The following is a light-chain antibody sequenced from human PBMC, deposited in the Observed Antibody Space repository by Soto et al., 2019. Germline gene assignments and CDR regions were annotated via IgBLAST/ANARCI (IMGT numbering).Light chain of an antibody. Sequence: DIQMTQSPSSPSASVGDRVTISCRASQAINNYLNWYQQRPGKAPNLLIFAASRLQSGVPSNFSGRGSGTDFTLTIDSLQPDDFATYYCQQTFNAPQTFGQGTKVEIK. CDR2: AAS. J-gene: IGKJ1*01. CDR1: QAINNY. CDR3: QQTFNAPQT. V-gene: IGKV1-39*01.